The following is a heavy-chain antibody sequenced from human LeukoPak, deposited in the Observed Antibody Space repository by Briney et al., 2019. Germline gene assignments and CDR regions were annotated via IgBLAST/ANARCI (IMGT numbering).Heavy chain of an antibody. CDR3: ASGGGLDV. V-gene: IGHV3-7*03. CDR1: GFTFSSYW. Sequence: GGSLRLSCEASGFTFSSYWMNWARQAPGKGLEWVASINHNGNVNYYVDSVKGRFTISRDNAKNSLYLQMSNLRAEDTAVYFCASGGGLDVWGQGATDTVSS. CDR2: INHNGNVN. D-gene: IGHD3-10*01. J-gene: IGHJ6*02.